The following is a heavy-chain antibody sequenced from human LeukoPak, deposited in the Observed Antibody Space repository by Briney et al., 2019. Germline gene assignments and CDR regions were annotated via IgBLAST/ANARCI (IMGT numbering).Heavy chain of an antibody. CDR3: ARGPYYHDSPQLNSDY. Sequence: GASVKVSCKTSGYIFTGYYMHWVRRAPGQGLEWMGWINSKSGGTNYAQKFQGRVTMTRDTPIGTAYMQLSRLRSDDTAVYYCARGPYYHDSPQLNSDYWGQGSLVTASS. J-gene: IGHJ4*02. V-gene: IGHV1-2*02. D-gene: IGHD3-22*01. CDR2: INSKSGGT. CDR1: GYIFTGYY.